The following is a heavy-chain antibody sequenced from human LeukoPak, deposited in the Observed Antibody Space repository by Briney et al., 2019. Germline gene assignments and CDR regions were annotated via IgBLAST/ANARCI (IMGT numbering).Heavy chain of an antibody. J-gene: IGHJ6*03. D-gene: IGHD2-21*01. CDR1: GGSINSGNYY. CDR2: TYTAGNT. Sequence: SQTLSLTCSVSGGSINSGNYYWTWIRQPAGKGLEWIGRTYTAGNTDYSPSLKSRVTISLDTSKNQFSLSLSSVTAADTAVYYCARLIPYFYYMDVWGEGTTVTVSS. CDR3: ARLIPYFYYMDV. V-gene: IGHV4-61*02.